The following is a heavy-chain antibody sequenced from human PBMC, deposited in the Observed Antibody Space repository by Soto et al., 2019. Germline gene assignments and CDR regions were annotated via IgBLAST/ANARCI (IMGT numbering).Heavy chain of an antibody. CDR1: GFRFSDYY. Sequence: QVQLVESGGGLVKPGGSLRFSCAASGFRFSDYYMTWIRQAPGKGLEWVSYINSRGSTIYQADSVRGRFTVSRDNAKNSPYLQMNSLRVEDTAVYFCARARPDIVMVVGETPGYYGMDVWGQGTTVTVSS. D-gene: IGHD2-15*01. J-gene: IGHJ6*02. CDR3: ARARPDIVMVVGETPGYYGMDV. V-gene: IGHV3-11*01. CDR2: INSRGSTI.